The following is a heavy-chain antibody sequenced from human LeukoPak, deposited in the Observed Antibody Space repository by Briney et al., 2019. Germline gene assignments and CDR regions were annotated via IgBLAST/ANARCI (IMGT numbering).Heavy chain of an antibody. J-gene: IGHJ4*02. CDR2: IYYSGST. D-gene: IGHD1-26*01. CDR1: GGSISSSSYY. Sequence: SETLSLTCTVSGGSISSSSYYWGWIRQPPGKGLEWIGSIYYSGSTYYNPSLKSRVTISVDTSKNQFSLKLSSVTAADTVVYYCARQLRYSGSYSFDYWGQGTLVTVSS. CDR3: ARQLRYSGSYSFDY. V-gene: IGHV4-39*07.